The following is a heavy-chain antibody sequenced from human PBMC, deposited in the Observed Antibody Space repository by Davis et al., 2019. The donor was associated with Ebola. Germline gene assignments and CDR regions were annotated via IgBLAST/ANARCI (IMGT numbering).Heavy chain of an antibody. V-gene: IGHV4-38-2*02. CDR2: IYYSGST. Sequence: PSETLSLTCTVSGYSISSGYYWGWIRQPPGKGLEWIGSIYYSGSTYYNPSLKSRVTISVDTSKNQFSLKLSSVTAADTAVYYCARDGGRWLHGWFDPWGQGTLVTVSS. D-gene: IGHD5-24*01. CDR1: GYSISSGYY. J-gene: IGHJ5*02. CDR3: ARDGGRWLHGWFDP.